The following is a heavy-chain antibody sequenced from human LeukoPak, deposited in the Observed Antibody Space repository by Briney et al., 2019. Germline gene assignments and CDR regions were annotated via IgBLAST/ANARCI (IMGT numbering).Heavy chain of an antibody. V-gene: IGHV4-4*07. CDR2: IYTSGST. J-gene: IGHJ5*02. CDR1: GGSISSYY. Sequence: PGGSLSLTCTVTGGSISSYYWSWIRQPAGKGLEWIGRIYTSGSTNYNPSLKSRVTMSVDTSKNQFSLKLSSVTAADTAVYYCARNGCSSTSCYLPWFDPWGQGTLVTVSS. D-gene: IGHD2-2*01. CDR3: ARNGCSSTSCYLPWFDP.